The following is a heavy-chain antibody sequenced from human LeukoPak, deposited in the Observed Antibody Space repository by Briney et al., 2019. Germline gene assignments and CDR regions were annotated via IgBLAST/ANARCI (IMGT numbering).Heavy chain of an antibody. CDR2: INGGGGTT. Sequence: PGGSLRLSCAASGFTFSSHAMNWVRQAPGKGLGWVSLINGGGGTTYYVDSVKGRFTISRDNSKNTLYLQMNSLRAEDTAIYFCAKAYSGSYGGIAHWGQGTLVTVSS. V-gene: IGHV3-23*01. CDR1: GFTFSSHA. J-gene: IGHJ4*02. CDR3: AKAYSGSYGGIAH. D-gene: IGHD1-26*01.